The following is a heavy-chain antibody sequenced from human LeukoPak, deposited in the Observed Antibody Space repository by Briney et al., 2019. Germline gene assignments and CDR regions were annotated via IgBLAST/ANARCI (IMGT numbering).Heavy chain of an antibody. CDR3: ARYRYSYGWYY. J-gene: IGHJ4*02. CDR2: ISSSSYI. Sequence: GGSLRLSCAASGFTFSSYSMNWVRQAPGKGLEWVSSISSSSYIYYADSVKGRFTISRDNAKNSLYLQMNSLRAEDTAVYYCARYRYSYGWYYWGQGTLVTVSS. V-gene: IGHV3-21*01. CDR1: GFTFSSYS. D-gene: IGHD5-18*01.